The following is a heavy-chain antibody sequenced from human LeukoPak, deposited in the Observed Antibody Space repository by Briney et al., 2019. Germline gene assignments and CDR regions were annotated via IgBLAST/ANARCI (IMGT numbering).Heavy chain of an antibody. V-gene: IGHV3-74*01. D-gene: IGHD2-15*01. Sequence: QTGGSLSLTCTVSGFTFSNYCWNWIRQPPGKGLLWVSRISADGTTTNYADSVKGRFTISRDNAKNTLYLQMDSLRADDTAVYYCAGTWSFDYWGQGTLVTVSS. CDR1: GFTFSNYC. CDR3: AGTWSFDY. CDR2: ISADGTTT. J-gene: IGHJ4*02.